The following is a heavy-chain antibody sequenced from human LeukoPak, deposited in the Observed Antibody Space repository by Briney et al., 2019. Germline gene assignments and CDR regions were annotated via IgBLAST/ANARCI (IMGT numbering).Heavy chain of an antibody. J-gene: IGHJ3*02. D-gene: IGHD6-19*01. V-gene: IGHV1-69*13. CDR3: ARDTYLMPGIAVAGTGAAFDI. CDR1: GGTFSSYA. CDR2: IIPIFGTA. Sequence: SVKVSCKASGGTFSSYAISWVRQAPGQGLEWMGGIIPIFGTANYAQKFQGRVTITADESTSTAYMELSSLRSEDTAMYYCARDTYLMPGIAVAGTGAAFDIWGQGTMVTVSS.